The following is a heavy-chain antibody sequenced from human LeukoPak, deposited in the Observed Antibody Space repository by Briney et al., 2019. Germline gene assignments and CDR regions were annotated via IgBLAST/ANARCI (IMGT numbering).Heavy chain of an antibody. D-gene: IGHD3-22*01. CDR2: INPNSGGT. J-gene: IGHJ4*02. CDR1: GYTFTGYY. V-gene: IGHV1-2*02. CDR3: AREGYYDSSGSLI. Sequence: ASVKVSCKASGYTFTGYYMHWVRQAPGQGLEWMGWINPNSGGTNYAQKFQGMVTMTRDTSISTAYMELSRLRSDDTAVYYCAREGYYDSSGSLIWGQGTLVTVSS.